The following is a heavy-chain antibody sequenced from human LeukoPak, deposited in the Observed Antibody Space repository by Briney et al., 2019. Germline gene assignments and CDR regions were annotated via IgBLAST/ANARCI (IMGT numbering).Heavy chain of an antibody. CDR3: ATDRGSSPLDY. V-gene: IGHV3-7*01. Sequence: GGSLRLSCAASAFSFSDYWMTWVRQAPGKGLHWVAHIKRDGSEEYYVDSVKGRFTISRDNSKNTLYLQMNSLRAEDTAVYYCATDRGSSPLDYWGQGTLVTVSS. D-gene: IGHD3-16*01. J-gene: IGHJ4*02. CDR2: IKRDGSEE. CDR1: AFSFSDYW.